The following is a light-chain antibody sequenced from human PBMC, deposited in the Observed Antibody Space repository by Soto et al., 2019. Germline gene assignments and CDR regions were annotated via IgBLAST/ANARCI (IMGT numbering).Light chain of an antibody. J-gene: IGKJ1*01. Sequence: DIQMTQSPSILSASVGDRVTITCRASQSISSWLAWYQQKPGKAPNLLIYKASSLESGVPSRFSGSGSGTEFTLTISSLQPDDLATYYCQQYNIYSWTFGQGTKVDIK. V-gene: IGKV1-5*03. CDR1: QSISSW. CDR2: KAS. CDR3: QQYNIYSWT.